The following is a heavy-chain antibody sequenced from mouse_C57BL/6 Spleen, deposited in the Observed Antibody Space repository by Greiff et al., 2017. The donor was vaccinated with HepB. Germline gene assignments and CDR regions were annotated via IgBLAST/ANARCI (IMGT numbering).Heavy chain of an antibody. Sequence: VQLQQSGPELVKPGASVKISCKASGYAFSSSWMNWVKQRPGKGLEWIGRICPGDGDTNYNGKFKGKATLTADKSSSTAYMQLSSLTSEDSAVYFCARGTEADYWGQGTTLTVSS. J-gene: IGHJ2*01. V-gene: IGHV1-82*01. CDR3: ARGTEADY. CDR2: ICPGDGDT. CDR1: GYAFSSSW.